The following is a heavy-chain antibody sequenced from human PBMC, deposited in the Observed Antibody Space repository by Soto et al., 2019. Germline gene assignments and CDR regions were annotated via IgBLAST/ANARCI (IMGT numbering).Heavy chain of an antibody. CDR2: ISTSNGYT. D-gene: IGHD3-16*01. CDR1: GYTFTSYD. CDR3: ARGRLGGVYDS. Sequence: QVQLVQSGAEVKKPGASVKVSCKASGYTFTSYDIIWVRQAPGQGLEWMGWISTSNGYTNYAQKLQGRGTMTTDTSTSTAYMEVRSLRSDDTAVYYCARGRLGGVYDSWGQGTRVTVSS. V-gene: IGHV1-18*01. J-gene: IGHJ4*02.